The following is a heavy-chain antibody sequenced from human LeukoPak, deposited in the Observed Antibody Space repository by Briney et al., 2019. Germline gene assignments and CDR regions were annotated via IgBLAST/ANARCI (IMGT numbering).Heavy chain of an antibody. Sequence: SGGSLRFSGAASGFTFSSYAMTWVRQAPGKGLEWVSGISGNGGSTYYADSVKGRFTISRDNSKNTLYLQMNSLRAEDTAIYYCAKTRGGYNYYYGMDVWGQGTTVTVSS. CDR3: AKTRGGYNYYYGMDV. V-gene: IGHV3-23*01. J-gene: IGHJ6*02. D-gene: IGHD2-2*01. CDR1: GFTFSSYA. CDR2: ISGNGGST.